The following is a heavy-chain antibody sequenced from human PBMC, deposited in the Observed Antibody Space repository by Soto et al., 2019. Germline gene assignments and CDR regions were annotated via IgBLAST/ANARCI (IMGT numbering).Heavy chain of an antibody. J-gene: IGHJ4*02. D-gene: IGHD2-2*01. Sequence: QVQLVQSGAEVKKPGASVKVSCKGLGYNFIKYGINWVRQAPGQGLKWMGWISPYSGYTHSAQKFQGRLTLTTDTAATTAYMELRSLRSADTALYYCTREAIVVIPAAQPSHFDSWGQGTLVTVSS. V-gene: IGHV1-18*01. CDR1: GYNFIKYG. CDR2: ISPYSGYT. CDR3: TREAIVVIPAAQPSHFDS.